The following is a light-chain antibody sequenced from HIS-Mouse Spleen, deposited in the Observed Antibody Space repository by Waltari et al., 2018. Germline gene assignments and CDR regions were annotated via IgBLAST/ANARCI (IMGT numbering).Light chain of an antibody. CDR2: EVS. V-gene: IGLV2-8*01. CDR3: SSYAGSNNLV. Sequence: QSPLTQPSTASGSPGQSGTIARPGTRGDVGGWTSFSWYQQHPGKAPKLMIYEVSKRPSGVPDRFSGAKSGNTASLTVSGLQAEDEADYYCSSYAGSNNLVFGGGTKLTVL. J-gene: IGLJ2*01. CDR1: RGDVGGWTS.